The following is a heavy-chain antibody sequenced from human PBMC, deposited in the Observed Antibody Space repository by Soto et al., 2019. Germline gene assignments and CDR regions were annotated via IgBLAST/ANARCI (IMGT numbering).Heavy chain of an antibody. J-gene: IGHJ4*02. CDR3: ASMNGDYDVDY. Sequence: PSETLSLTCTVSGGSISSYYWSWIRQPPGKGLEWIGYIYYSGSTNYNPSLKSRVTISVDTSKNQFSLKLSSVTAADTAVYYCASMNGDYDVDYWGQGTLVTVSS. CDR1: GGSISSYY. CDR2: IYYSGST. D-gene: IGHD4-17*01. V-gene: IGHV4-59*01.